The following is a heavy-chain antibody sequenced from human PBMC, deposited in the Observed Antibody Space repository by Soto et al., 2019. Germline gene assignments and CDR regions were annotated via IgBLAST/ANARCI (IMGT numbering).Heavy chain of an antibody. Sequence: SEPLSLTCTVSGGSISSYHWSWIRQPPGTGLEWIGYIYYSGSTNYNPSLKSRVTISVDTSKNQFSLKLSSVTAADTAVYYCARDKVVVGGGYASKYGMDVWGQGTTVTVSS. V-gene: IGHV4-59*01. CDR1: GGSISSYH. CDR3: ARDKVVVGGGYASKYGMDV. J-gene: IGHJ6*02. CDR2: IYYSGST. D-gene: IGHD5-12*01.